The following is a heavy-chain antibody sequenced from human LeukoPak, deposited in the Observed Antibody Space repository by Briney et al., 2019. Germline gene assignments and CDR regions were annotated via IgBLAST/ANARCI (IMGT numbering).Heavy chain of an antibody. CDR3: ARGHHLYDFWSGSNDY. Sequence: ASVKVSCKASGYTFTSYYMHWVRQAPGQGLEWMGIINPSGGSTSYAQKFQGRVTMTRDTSTSTVYMELSSLRSEGTAVYYCARGHHLYDFWSGSNDYWGQGTLVTVSS. CDR2: INPSGGST. J-gene: IGHJ4*02. CDR1: GYTFTSYY. D-gene: IGHD3-3*01. V-gene: IGHV1-46*01.